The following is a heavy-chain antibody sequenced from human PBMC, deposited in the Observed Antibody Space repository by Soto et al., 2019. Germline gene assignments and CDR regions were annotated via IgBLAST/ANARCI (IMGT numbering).Heavy chain of an antibody. Sequence: GASVKVSCKASGDTFVSYAITWVRQAPGQGLEWMGGIVPVFGTANYAQKFQGRVTISADKSTNTAYMELRSLTSEDTAVYYCATEFSRKFRGLYWGQGALVTVSS. CDR3: ATEFSRKFRGLY. D-gene: IGHD2-2*01. V-gene: IGHV1-69*06. CDR2: IVPVFGTA. CDR1: GDTFVSYA. J-gene: IGHJ4*02.